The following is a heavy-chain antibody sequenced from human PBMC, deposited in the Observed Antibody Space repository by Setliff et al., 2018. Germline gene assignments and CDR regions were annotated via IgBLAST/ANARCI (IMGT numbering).Heavy chain of an antibody. CDR1: GGSISSSSYY. D-gene: IGHD3-10*01. Sequence: SETLSLTCTVSGGSISSSSYYWGWIRQPPGKGLEWIGSIYYRGSTYYNPSLKSRVTISVDTSKNQFSLKLSSVTAADTAVYYCARVSSYGSGSYYYYYYGMDVWGKGTTVTVS. CDR3: ARVSSYGSGSYYYYYYGMDV. CDR2: IYYRGST. V-gene: IGHV4-39*07. J-gene: IGHJ6*04.